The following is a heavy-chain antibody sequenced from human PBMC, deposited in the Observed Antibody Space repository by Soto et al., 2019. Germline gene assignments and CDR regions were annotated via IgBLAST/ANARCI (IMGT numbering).Heavy chain of an antibody. CDR2: ISCSGGST. Sequence: GSLRLSCAASGFTFSSYAMSWVRQAPGKGLEWVSAISCSGGSTYYADSVNCRFTISRDNSKNTLYLKMHSLRDEETALYYCATPEGIQLWLQIDYWGQGTLVTVPS. J-gene: IGHJ4*02. CDR3: ATPEGIQLWLQIDY. V-gene: IGHV3-23*01. D-gene: IGHD5-18*01. CDR1: GFTFSSYA.